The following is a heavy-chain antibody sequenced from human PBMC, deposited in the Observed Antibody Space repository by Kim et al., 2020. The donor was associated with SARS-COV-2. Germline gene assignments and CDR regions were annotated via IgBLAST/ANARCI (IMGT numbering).Heavy chain of an antibody. CDR3: ARDRPAWMITFGGVIAASDYGMDV. CDR1: GFTFSSYW. J-gene: IGHJ6*02. Sequence: GGSLRLSCAASGFTFSSYWMSWVRQAPGKGLEWVANIKQDGSEKYYVDSVKGRFTISRDNAKNSLYLQMNSLRAEDTAVYYCARDRPAWMITFGGVIAASDYGMDVWGQGTTVTVSS. V-gene: IGHV3-7*05. D-gene: IGHD3-16*02. CDR2: IKQDGSEK.